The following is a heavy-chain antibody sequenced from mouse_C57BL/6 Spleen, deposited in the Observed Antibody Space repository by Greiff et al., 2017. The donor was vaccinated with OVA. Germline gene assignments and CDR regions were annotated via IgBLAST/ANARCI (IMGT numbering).Heavy chain of an antibody. V-gene: IGHV3-6*01. CDR1: GYSITSGYY. Sequence: EVKLMESGPGLVKPSQSLSLTCSVTGYSITSGYYWNWIRQFPGNKLEWMGYISYDGSNNYNPSPKNRISITRDTSKNQFFLKLNSVTTEDTATYYCAREDLGLRGYFDYWGQGTTLTVSS. J-gene: IGHJ2*01. D-gene: IGHD2-4*01. CDR2: ISYDGSN. CDR3: AREDLGLRGYFDY.